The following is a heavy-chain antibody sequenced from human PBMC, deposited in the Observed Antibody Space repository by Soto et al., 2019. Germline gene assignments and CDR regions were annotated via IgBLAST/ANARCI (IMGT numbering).Heavy chain of an antibody. D-gene: IGHD3-3*01. CDR2: IYPSDSDT. J-gene: IGHJ4*02. V-gene: IGHV5-51*01. CDR1: GYNFAGYW. CDR3: ARGGVSTRTFDY. Sequence: GESLKISCKGSGYNFAGYWIAWVRQMPGKGLELMVIIYPSDSDTRYRPSFQGQVTISADKSISFAYLQWSSLRASDTAMYYCARGGVSTRTFDYWGQGTPVTVSS.